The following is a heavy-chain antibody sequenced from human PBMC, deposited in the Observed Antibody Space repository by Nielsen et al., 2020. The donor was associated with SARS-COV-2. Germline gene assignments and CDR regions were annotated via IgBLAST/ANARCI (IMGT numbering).Heavy chain of an antibody. CDR2: IYYSGST. CDR3: ASEIVVVPAAILGY. Sequence: SETLSLTCTVSGGSISSSSYYWGWIRQPPGKGLEWIGGIYYSGSTCYNPSLKSRVTISVDTSKNQFSLKLSSVTAADTAVYYCASEIVVVPAAILGYWGQGTLVTVSS. J-gene: IGHJ4*02. V-gene: IGHV4-39*01. D-gene: IGHD2-2*02. CDR1: GGSISSSSYY.